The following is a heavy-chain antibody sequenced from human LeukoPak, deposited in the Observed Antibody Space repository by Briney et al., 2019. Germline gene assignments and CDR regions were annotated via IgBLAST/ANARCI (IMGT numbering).Heavy chain of an antibody. CDR2: IYHSGST. J-gene: IGHJ6*03. CDR3: ARNDYDYYYYYMDV. V-gene: IGHV4-38-2*01. Sequence: PSETLSLTCAVSGYSISSGYYWGWIRQPPGKGLEWIGSIYHSGSTYYNPSLKSRVTISVETSKTQFSLKLSSVTAADTAVYYCARNDYDYYYYYMDVWGKGTTVTVSS. CDR1: GYSISSGYY. D-gene: IGHD4-17*01.